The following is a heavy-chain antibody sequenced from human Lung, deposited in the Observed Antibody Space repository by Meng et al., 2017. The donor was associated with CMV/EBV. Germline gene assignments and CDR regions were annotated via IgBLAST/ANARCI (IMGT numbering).Heavy chain of an antibody. CDR2: TNHTGST. J-gene: IGHJ6*02. Sequence: SETXSLXXSVYGGSFSGYYWSWIGQSPGKGLEWIGETNHTGSTNYNPTLRSRVTISVDTSKNQFSLKLNSVTAADTDLYYCERRGKPTTIFTFGPPKYHYGLDVWGQGTXVTVSS. CDR3: ERRGKPTTIFTFGPPKYHYGLDV. D-gene: IGHD3-9*01. V-gene: IGHV4-34*01. CDR1: GGSFSGYY.